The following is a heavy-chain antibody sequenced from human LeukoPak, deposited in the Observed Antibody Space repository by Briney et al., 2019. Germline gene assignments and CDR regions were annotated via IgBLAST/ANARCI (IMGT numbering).Heavy chain of an antibody. CDR3: ATSITMIVVVTPYDAFDI. Sequence: GSLRLSCAASGFTFSNAWMSWVRQPPGKGLEWIGEINHSGSTNYNPSLKSRVTISVDTSKNQFSLKLSSVTAADTAVYYCATSITMIVVVTPYDAFDIWGQGTMVTVSS. D-gene: IGHD3-22*01. V-gene: IGHV4-34*08. CDR1: GFTFSNAW. J-gene: IGHJ3*02. CDR2: INHSGST.